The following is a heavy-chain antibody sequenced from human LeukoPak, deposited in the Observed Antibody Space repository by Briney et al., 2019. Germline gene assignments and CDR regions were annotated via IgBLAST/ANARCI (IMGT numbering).Heavy chain of an antibody. CDR3: ARADDYGDYFDY. D-gene: IGHD4-17*01. J-gene: IGHJ4*02. CDR2: ISWNSGSI. CDR1: GFTFDDYA. V-gene: IGHV3-9*01. Sequence: PGRSLRLSCAASGFTFDDYAMHWVRHAPGKGLEWVSGISWNSGSIGYADSVKGRFTISRDNAKNSLYLQMNSLRAEDTALYYCARADDYGDYFDYWGQGTLVTVSS.